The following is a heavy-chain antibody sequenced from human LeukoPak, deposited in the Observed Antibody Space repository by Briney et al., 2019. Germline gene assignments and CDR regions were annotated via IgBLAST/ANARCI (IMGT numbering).Heavy chain of an antibody. J-gene: IGHJ3*02. V-gene: IGHV4-61*02. CDR2: IYTSGST. Sequence: SETLSLTCTVSGGSISSGSYYWSWIRQPAGKGLEWIGRIYTSGSTNYNPSLKSRVTISVDTSKNQFSLKLSSVTAADTAVYYCARETIFGVVKSAFDIWGQGTMVTVSS. D-gene: IGHD3-3*01. CDR1: GGSISSGSYY. CDR3: ARETIFGVVKSAFDI.